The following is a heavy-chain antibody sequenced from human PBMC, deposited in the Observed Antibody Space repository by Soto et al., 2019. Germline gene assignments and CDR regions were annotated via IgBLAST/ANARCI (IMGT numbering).Heavy chain of an antibody. CDR2: ISGSGGST. V-gene: IGHV3-23*01. D-gene: IGHD3-22*01. J-gene: IGHJ4*02. CDR1: GFTFSSYA. CDR3: AKEITYDSSGYYLDY. Sequence: PGGSLRLSCAASGFTFSSYAMSWVRQAPGKGLEWVSAISGSGGSTHYADSVKGRFTISRDNSKNTLYLQMNSLRAEDTAVYYCAKEITYDSSGYYLDYWGQGTLVTVSS.